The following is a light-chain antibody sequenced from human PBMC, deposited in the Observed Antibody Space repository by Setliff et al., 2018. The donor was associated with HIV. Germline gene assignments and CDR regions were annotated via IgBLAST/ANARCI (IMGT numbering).Light chain of an antibody. V-gene: IGLV2-14*01. J-gene: IGLJ2*01. Sequence: ALTQPASLSGSPGQSITISCTETGSDVAGYTYVSWYQQHPGKAPKLIIYDVGKRPSGVSNRFSGSKSGNTASLTISGLQAEDEADYYCSSYTSSNTLVFGGGTKVTVL. CDR2: DVG. CDR1: GSDVAGYTY. CDR3: SSYTSSNTLV.